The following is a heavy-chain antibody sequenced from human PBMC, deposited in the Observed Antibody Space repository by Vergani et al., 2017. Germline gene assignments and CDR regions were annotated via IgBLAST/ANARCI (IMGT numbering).Heavy chain of an antibody. D-gene: IGHD3-22*01. CDR2: IYYSGST. V-gene: IGHV4-59*08. Sequence: QVQLEESGPGLVKPSETLSLTCTVSGGSFNTYYWSWIRQSPGKGLEWIGYIYYSGSTNYNPSLKSRVTISVDTSKSQFSLKLSSVTAADTAVYYCARDDSSGYEGWFDPWGQGTLVTVSS. CDR1: GGSFNTYY. CDR3: ARDDSSGYEGWFDP. J-gene: IGHJ5*02.